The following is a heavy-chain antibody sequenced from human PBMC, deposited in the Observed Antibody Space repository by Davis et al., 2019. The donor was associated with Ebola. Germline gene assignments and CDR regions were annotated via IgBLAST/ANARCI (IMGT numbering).Heavy chain of an antibody. Sequence: MPSETLSLTCTVSGGSIDSGGYYWSWIRQRPGKGLEWIGYIFYSGSTYYNPSLKSRVTISVDTSKNQFSLSLRSVTAADTAIYYCVKDTSNIWFDIWGQGTMVTVSS. V-gene: IGHV4-31*03. D-gene: IGHD1-26*01. CDR3: VKDTSNIWFDI. CDR2: IFYSGST. CDR1: GGSIDSGGYY. J-gene: IGHJ3*02.